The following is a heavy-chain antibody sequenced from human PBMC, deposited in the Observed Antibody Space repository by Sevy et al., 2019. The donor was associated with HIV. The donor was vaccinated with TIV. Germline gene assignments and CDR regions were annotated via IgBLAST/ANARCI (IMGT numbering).Heavy chain of an antibody. CDR2: IYYSGIT. CDR1: RGSISSGDYY. CDR3: ARYCTRTSPHNWFDP. V-gene: IGHV4-30-4*01. D-gene: IGHD2-2*01. Sequence: SETLSLTCSVSRGSISSGDYYWTWMRQSPGKGLEWIGYIYYSGITYYNPSLKSRVIISIDTVKNQFSLKLSSVTAADTAVYYCARYCTRTSPHNWFDPWGQGTLVTVSS. J-gene: IGHJ5*02.